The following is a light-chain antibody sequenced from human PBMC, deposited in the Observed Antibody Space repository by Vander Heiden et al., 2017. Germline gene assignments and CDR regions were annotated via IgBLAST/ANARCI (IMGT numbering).Light chain of an antibody. CDR2: AAS. V-gene: IGKV1-8*01. J-gene: IGKJ5*01. CDR1: QGISSY. CDR3: QQYYSYPSIT. Sequence: AIRMTQSPSSFSASTGDRVTITCRASQGISSYLAWYQQKPGKAPKLLIYAASTLQSGVPSRFSGSGSGTDFTLTISCLQSEDFATYYCQQYYSYPSITFGPGTRLEIK.